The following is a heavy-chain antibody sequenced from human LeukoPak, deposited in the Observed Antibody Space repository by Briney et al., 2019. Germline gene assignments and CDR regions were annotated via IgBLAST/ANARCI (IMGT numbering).Heavy chain of an antibody. V-gene: IGHV3-21*01. CDR1: GFTFSSYS. J-gene: IGHJ4*02. CDR3: ARVAVAAAGTDY. D-gene: IGHD6-13*01. CDR2: ISSNNDYI. Sequence: GGSLRLSCAASGFTFSSYSMNWVRQAPGKRLEWVSSISSNNDYIYYADSVKGRFTISRDNAKNSLFLQMNSLRAEDTAVYYCARVAVAAAGTDYWGQGTLVTVSS.